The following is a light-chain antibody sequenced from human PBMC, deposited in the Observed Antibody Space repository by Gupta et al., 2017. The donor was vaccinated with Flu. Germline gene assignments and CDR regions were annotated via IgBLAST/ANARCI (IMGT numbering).Light chain of an antibody. CDR1: SSNVGSNT. CDR2: YNN. CDR3: AAEDDSRNGFV. Sequence: SVLPPTPSASGTPGQRVTISCSGSSSNVGSNTVNWYQQLPGTAPNLLIHYNNNRPPVVPDRFSASKYGTSASMATRGLQAEDEADYYCAAEDDSRNGFVCGSGTKVTGL. J-gene: IGLJ1*01. V-gene: IGLV1-44*01.